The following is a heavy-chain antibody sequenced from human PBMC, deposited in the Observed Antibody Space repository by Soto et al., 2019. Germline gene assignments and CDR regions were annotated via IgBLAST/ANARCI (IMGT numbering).Heavy chain of an antibody. CDR1: GGSISSGGYY. D-gene: IGHD4-4*01. CDR2: IYYSGST. CDR3: ARDSNYWGFDY. Sequence: SETLSLTCTVSGGSISSGGYYWSWIRQHPGKGLEWIGYIYYSGSTYYNPSLKSRVTISVDTSKNRFSLNLSSVTAADSAVYYCARDSNYWGFDYWGQGTLVTVSS. V-gene: IGHV4-31*03. J-gene: IGHJ4*02.